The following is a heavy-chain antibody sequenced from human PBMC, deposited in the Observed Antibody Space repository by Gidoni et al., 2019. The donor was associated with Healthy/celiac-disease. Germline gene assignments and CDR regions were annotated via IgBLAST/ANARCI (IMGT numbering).Heavy chain of an antibody. CDR3: AKESHSQSYYSYGMDV. CDR2: ISGSGGST. J-gene: IGHJ6*02. Sequence: EVQLLESGGGLVQPGGSLRRSCAASGFTFSSYAMSWVRQAPGKGLEWVSAISGSGGSTYYADAVKGRFTISRDNSKNTLYLQMNSLRAEDTAVYYCAKESHSQSYYSYGMDVWGQGTTVTVSS. V-gene: IGHV3-23*01. D-gene: IGHD6-13*01. CDR1: GFTFSSYA.